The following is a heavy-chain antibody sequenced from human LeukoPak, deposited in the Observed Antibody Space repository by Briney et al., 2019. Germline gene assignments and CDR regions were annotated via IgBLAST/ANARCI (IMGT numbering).Heavy chain of an antibody. V-gene: IGHV3-11*01. J-gene: IGHJ4*02. CDR1: GFTFSDYY. Sequence: GGSLRLSCAASGFTFSDYYMSWIRQAPGKGLEWVSYISRSGSTIYYADSVKGRFTISRDNAKNSLYLQMNSLRAEDTAVYYCARDKRSSGWYDSGEWYFDYWGQGTLVTVSS. CDR2: ISRSGSTI. CDR3: ARDKRSSGWYDSGEWYFDY. D-gene: IGHD6-19*01.